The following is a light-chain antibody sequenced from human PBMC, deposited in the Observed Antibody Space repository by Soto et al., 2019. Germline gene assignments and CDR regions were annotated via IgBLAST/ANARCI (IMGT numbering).Light chain of an antibody. V-gene: IGLV1-51*02. CDR1: SSNVGNDY. J-gene: IGLJ2*01. Sequence: QSVLTQPPSVSAAPGQKVTISCSGSSSNVGNDYVAWYQRFPGTAPKLLIYENNKRPSGIPGRFSGSKSGTSATLGITGLQTGDEADYYCGAWDSSLSAVVFGGGTKVTVL. CDR3: GAWDSSLSAVV. CDR2: ENN.